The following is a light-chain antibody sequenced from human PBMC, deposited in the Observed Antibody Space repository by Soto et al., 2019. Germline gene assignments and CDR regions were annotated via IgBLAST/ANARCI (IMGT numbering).Light chain of an antibody. V-gene: IGKV1-5*03. CDR3: QQYNTYSKT. J-gene: IGKJ1*01. CDR1: QTISSW. Sequence: DIPMTQSPSTLSASVGDRVPLTWVASQTISSWLAWYQQKPGKAPKLLIYKASTLKSGVPSRFSGSGSGTEFTLTISSLQPDDSASYYCQQYNTYSKTFGQGPKVDIK. CDR2: KAS.